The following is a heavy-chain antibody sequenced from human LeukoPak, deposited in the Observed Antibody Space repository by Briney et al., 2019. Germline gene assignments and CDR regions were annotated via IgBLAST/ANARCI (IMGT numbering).Heavy chain of an antibody. CDR3: ARDPRYCSSTSCFTSDYYYGMDV. Sequence: ASVKVSCKASAYSFTAYFLHWVRQAPGQGLEWMGWINPNSGDTNYAQKLQGRVTMTTDTSTSTAYMELRSLRSDDTAVYYCARDPRYCSSTSCFTSDYYYGMDVWGQGTTVTVSS. J-gene: IGHJ6*02. CDR1: AYSFTAYF. CDR2: INPNSGDT. V-gene: IGHV1-2*02. D-gene: IGHD2-2*01.